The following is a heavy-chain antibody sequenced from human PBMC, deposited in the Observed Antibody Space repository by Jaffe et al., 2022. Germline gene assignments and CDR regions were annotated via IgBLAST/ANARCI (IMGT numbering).Heavy chain of an antibody. V-gene: IGHV4-61*02. CDR3: AVVAAAGNLPPGFQH. J-gene: IGHJ1*01. CDR2: IYTSGST. Sequence: QVQLQESGPGLVKPSQTLSLTCTVSGGSISSGSYYWSWIRQPAGKGLEWIGRIYTSGSTNYNPSLKSRVTISVDTSKNQFSLKLSSVTAADTAVYYCAVVAAAGNLPPGFQHWGQGTLVTVSS. D-gene: IGHD6-13*01. CDR1: GGSISSGSYY.